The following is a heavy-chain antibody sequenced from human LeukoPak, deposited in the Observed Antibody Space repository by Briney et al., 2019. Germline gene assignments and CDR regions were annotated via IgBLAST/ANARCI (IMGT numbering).Heavy chain of an antibody. Sequence: ASVKVSCRASGYTFTGYYMHWVRQAPGQGLRWMGWINPNSGGTNYAQKFQGRVTMTRDTSISTAYMELSRLRSDDTAVYYCARGRVAAAVFVFWGQGTLVTVSS. J-gene: IGHJ4*02. CDR3: ARGRVAAAVFVF. CDR2: INPNSGGT. CDR1: GYTFTGYY. V-gene: IGHV1-2*02. D-gene: IGHD6-13*01.